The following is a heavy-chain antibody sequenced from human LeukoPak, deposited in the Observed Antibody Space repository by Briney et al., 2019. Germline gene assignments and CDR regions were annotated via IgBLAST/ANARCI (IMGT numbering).Heavy chain of an antibody. CDR1: GFTFSSTS. V-gene: IGHV3-21*01. J-gene: IGHJ5*02. CDR2: ISSGSSYI. D-gene: IGHD4-17*01. CDR3: ARHTSLDYGDYRTNWFDP. Sequence: GGSLRLSCAASGFTFSSTSMNWVRQAPGKGLEWVSSISSGSSYIFYADSVKGRFTISRDNAKNSLYLQMNSLRAEDTAVYYCARHTSLDYGDYRTNWFDPWGQGTLVTVSS.